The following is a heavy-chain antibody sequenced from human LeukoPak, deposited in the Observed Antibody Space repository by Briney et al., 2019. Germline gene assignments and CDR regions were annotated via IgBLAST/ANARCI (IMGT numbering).Heavy chain of an antibody. Sequence: GGSLRLSCAASGFTFSSYSMNWVRQAPGKGLEWVSSISSSSSYIYYADSVKGRFTISRDNAENSLYLQMNSLRAEDTAVYYCARSGLSDYFDYWGQGTLVTVSS. CDR1: GFTFSSYS. J-gene: IGHJ4*02. CDR2: ISSSSSYI. V-gene: IGHV3-21*01. CDR3: ARSGLSDYFDY. D-gene: IGHD1-26*01.